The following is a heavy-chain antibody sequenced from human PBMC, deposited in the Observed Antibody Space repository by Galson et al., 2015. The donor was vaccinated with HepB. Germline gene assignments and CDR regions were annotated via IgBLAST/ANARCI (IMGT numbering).Heavy chain of an antibody. CDR3: AGGPNEEYSSSDYFDY. J-gene: IGHJ4*02. D-gene: IGHD6-6*01. V-gene: IGHV3-53*01. CDR2: IYSGGST. CDR1: GFTVSSNY. Sequence: SLRLSCAASGFTVSSNYMSWVRQAPGKGLEWVSVIYSGGSTYYADSVKGRFTISRDNSKNTLYLQMNSLRAEDTAVYYCAGGPNEEYSSSDYFDYWGQGTLVTVSS.